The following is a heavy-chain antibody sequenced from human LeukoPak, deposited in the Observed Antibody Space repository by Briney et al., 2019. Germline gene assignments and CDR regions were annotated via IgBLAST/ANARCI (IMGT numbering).Heavy chain of an antibody. CDR3: ARRSSGRPVDY. D-gene: IGHD3-3*01. J-gene: IGHJ4*02. CDR1: GASISGDD. Sequence: SETLCLTCTVSGASISGDDWSWIRQPPGKGLEWIGSTYYDGSTYYNPSLKSRVTISRDTSKDQFSLRLSSVTAADTAVYYCARRSSGRPVDYWGQGTLVTVSS. CDR2: TYYDGST. V-gene: IGHV4-59*12.